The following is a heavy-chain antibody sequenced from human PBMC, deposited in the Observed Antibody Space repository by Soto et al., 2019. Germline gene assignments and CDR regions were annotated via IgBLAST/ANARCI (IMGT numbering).Heavy chain of an antibody. Sequence: ASVKVSCKASGYTFTSYYMHWVRQAPGQGLEWMGIINPSGGSTSYAQKFQGRVTMTRDTSTSTVYMELSSLRSEDTAVYYCAREPAYYYGSGSYWENNGRGLDIWGQGTMVTVSS. D-gene: IGHD3-10*01. CDR1: GYTFTSYY. CDR2: INPSGGST. V-gene: IGHV1-46*01. CDR3: AREPAYYYGSGSYWENNGRGLDI. J-gene: IGHJ3*02.